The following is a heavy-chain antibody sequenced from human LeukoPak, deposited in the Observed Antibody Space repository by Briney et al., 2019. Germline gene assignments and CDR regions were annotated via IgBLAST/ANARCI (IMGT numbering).Heavy chain of an antibody. Sequence: GASVKVSCKASGYTFTSYGISWVRQAPGQGLEWMGWISAYNGNTNYAQKLQGRVTMTTDTSTSTAYMELRSLRSDDTAVYYCARDRDTSYYYYYGMDVWGQGTTVTVSS. D-gene: IGHD5-18*01. CDR2: ISAYNGNT. V-gene: IGHV1-18*01. J-gene: IGHJ6*02. CDR1: GYTFTSYG. CDR3: ARDRDTSYYYYYGMDV.